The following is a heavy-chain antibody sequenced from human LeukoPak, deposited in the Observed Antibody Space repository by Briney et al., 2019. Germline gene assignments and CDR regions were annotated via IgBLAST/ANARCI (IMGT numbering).Heavy chain of an antibody. Sequence: SETLSLTCTVSGGSMSPYHWGWIRQPPGKGLEWTGYIYHSGSTNYNPSLKSRVTISVDTSKNQFSLKLSSVTAADTAIYYCARAVSGRFDYWGQGTLVTVSS. CDR1: GGSMSPYH. D-gene: IGHD6-19*01. CDR2: IYHSGST. V-gene: IGHV4-59*08. CDR3: ARAVSGRFDY. J-gene: IGHJ4*02.